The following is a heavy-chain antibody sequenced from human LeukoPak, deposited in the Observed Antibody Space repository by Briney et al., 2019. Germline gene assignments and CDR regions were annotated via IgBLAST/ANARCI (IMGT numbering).Heavy chain of an antibody. V-gene: IGHV1-8*01. J-gene: IGHJ5*02. CDR1: GYTFSDYD. D-gene: IGHD3-10*01. CDR2: MNPITGST. CDR3: ARVKRFPTVWFDP. Sequence: GASVKVSCKASGYTFSDYDINWVRQAAGQGLESMGWMNPITGSTGYVQKFRGRIIMTRDTSITTAFMELTSLTSDDTAIYYCARVKRFPTVWFDPWGQGTLVSVSS.